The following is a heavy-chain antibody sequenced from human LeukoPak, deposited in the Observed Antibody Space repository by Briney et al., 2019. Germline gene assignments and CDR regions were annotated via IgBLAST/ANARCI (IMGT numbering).Heavy chain of an antibody. J-gene: IGHJ4*02. CDR2: IYYSGST. V-gene: IGHV4-61*01. CDR3: AREWYSSGWFDY. CDR1: DGSISSGTFY. Sequence: SETLSLTCTVSDGSISSGTFYWSWIRQPPGKGLEWIGYIYYSGSTNYNPSLKSRVTVSVDTSKNQFSLKLSSVTAADTAVYYCAREWYSSGWFDYWGQGTLVTVSS. D-gene: IGHD6-19*01.